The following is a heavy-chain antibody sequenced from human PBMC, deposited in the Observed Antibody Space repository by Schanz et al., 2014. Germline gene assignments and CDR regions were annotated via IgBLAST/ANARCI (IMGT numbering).Heavy chain of an antibody. V-gene: IGHV4-30-2*06. Sequence: LQLQESGSGLMKPSQTLSLTCAVSGGSISSGGYSWNWIRQSPGKGLEWIGYIYYSGNTYYNPSLKSRVTISVDRSKNQFSLRLDSVTAADTAVYYCARDSLRGATGGYGMDVWGQGTTXTVSS. J-gene: IGHJ6*02. D-gene: IGHD2-8*02. CDR3: ARDSLRGATGGYGMDV. CDR1: GGSISSGGYS. CDR2: IYYSGNT.